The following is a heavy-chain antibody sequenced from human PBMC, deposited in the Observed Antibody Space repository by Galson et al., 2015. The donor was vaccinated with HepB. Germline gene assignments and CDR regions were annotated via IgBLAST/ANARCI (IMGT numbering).Heavy chain of an antibody. Sequence: SLRLSCAASGFTFSSYAMHWVRQAPGRGLEWVAVISYDGSNKYYADSVKGRFTISRDNSKNTLYLQMNSLRAEDTAVYYCARDSRWSDPWGQGTQVTVSP. J-gene: IGHJ5*02. V-gene: IGHV3-30-3*01. CDR2: ISYDGSNK. CDR1: GFTFSSYA. CDR3: ARDSRWSDP.